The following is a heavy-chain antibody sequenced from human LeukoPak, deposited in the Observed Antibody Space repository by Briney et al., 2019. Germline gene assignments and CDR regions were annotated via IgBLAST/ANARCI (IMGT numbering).Heavy chain of an antibody. CDR1: GYTFTSYD. Sequence: ASVKVSCKASGYTFTSYDINWVRQATGQGLEWMGWMNPNSGNTGYAQKFQGRVTMTRNTSISTAYMELSSLRSEDTAVYYCARALVVVVAANYMDVWGKGTTVTDSS. J-gene: IGHJ6*03. V-gene: IGHV1-8*01. D-gene: IGHD2-15*01. CDR2: MNPNSGNT. CDR3: ARALVVVVAANYMDV.